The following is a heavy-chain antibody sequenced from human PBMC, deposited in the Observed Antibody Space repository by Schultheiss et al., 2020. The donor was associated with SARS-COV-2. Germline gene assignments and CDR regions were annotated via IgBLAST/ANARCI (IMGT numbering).Heavy chain of an antibody. D-gene: IGHD3-22*01. Sequence: SETLTLTCTVSGGSISSYYWSWIRQPPGKGLEWIGYIYYSGRTNYNSSLKSRVTISVDTSKNQFSLKLSSVTAADTAAYYCARGEHYDSSSNWFDPWGQGTLVTVSS. CDR2: IYYSGRT. J-gene: IGHJ5*02. CDR3: ARGEHYDSSSNWFDP. CDR1: GGSISSYY. V-gene: IGHV4-59*01.